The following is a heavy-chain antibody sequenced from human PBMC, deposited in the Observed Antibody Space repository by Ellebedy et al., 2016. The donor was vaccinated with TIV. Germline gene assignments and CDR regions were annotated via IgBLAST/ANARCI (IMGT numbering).Heavy chain of an antibody. CDR3: ARDRPNSWFDP. V-gene: IGHV3-74*01. Sequence: PGGSLRLSCAASGFTFRSNWMHWVRQAPGKGLVWVSRVNRDGTSTNYADSVKGRFTISRDNAKNTLYLQMNSLRAEDTAVYYCARDRPNSWFDPWGHGTLVTVSS. CDR2: VNRDGTST. D-gene: IGHD4-23*01. J-gene: IGHJ5*02. CDR1: GFTFRSNW.